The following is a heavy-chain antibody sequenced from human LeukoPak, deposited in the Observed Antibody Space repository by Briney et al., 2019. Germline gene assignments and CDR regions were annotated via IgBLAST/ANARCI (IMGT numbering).Heavy chain of an antibody. Sequence: PAGSLRLSCAASGFTFSSYGMHWVRQAPGKGLEWVAVISYDGSNKYYADSVKGRFTISRDNSKNTLYLQMNSLRAEDTAVYYCAKDLYDSSGYYSLGVDYWGQGTLVTVSS. CDR3: AKDLYDSSGYYSLGVDY. CDR1: GFTFSSYG. V-gene: IGHV3-30*18. CDR2: ISYDGSNK. D-gene: IGHD3-22*01. J-gene: IGHJ4*02.